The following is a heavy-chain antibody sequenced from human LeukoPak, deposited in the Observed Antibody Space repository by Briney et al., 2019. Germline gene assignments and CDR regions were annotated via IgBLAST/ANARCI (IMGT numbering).Heavy chain of an antibody. D-gene: IGHD2-2*01. CDR2: ISSSGSTI. CDR3: ARSSTSYDY. J-gene: IGHJ4*02. Sequence: PGGSLRLSCAASGFTVSSNYMSWVRQAPGKGLEWVSYISSSGSTIYYADSVKGRFTISRDNAKNSLYLQMNSLRAEDTAVYYCARSSTSYDYWGQGTLVTVSS. V-gene: IGHV3-11*01. CDR1: GFTVSSNY.